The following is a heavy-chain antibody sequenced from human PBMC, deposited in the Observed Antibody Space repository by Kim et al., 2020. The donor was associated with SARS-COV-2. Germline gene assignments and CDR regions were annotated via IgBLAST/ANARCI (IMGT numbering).Heavy chain of an antibody. CDR1: GFTFSSYA. CDR3: ARGEGYCSSTSCPGPFDY. CDR2: ISYDGSNK. J-gene: IGHJ4*02. Sequence: GGSLRLSCAASGFTFSSYAMHWVRQAPGKGLEWVAVISYDGSNKYYADSVKGRFTISRDNSKNTLYLQMNSLRAEDTAVYYCARGEGYCSSTSCPGPFDYWGQGTLVTVSS. V-gene: IGHV3-30-3*01. D-gene: IGHD2-2*01.